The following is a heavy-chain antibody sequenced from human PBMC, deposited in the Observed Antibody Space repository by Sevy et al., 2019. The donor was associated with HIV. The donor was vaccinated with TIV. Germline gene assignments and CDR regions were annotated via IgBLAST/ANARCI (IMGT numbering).Heavy chain of an antibody. Sequence: ASVKVSCKVSGYTLTELYMHWLRQAPGKGLEWVGGFDPEDRETVYEHNFQGRVSMTEDTSTDTAYMEVISLKFEDTAVYYCATTKDCYDSSGYPFDYWGQGTLVTVSS. CDR3: ATTKDCYDSSGYPFDY. CDR1: GYTLTELY. V-gene: IGHV1-24*01. CDR2: FDPEDRET. D-gene: IGHD3-22*01. J-gene: IGHJ4*02.